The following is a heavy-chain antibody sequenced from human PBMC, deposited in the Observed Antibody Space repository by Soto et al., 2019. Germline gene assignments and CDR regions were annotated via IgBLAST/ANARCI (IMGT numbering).Heavy chain of an antibody. J-gene: IGHJ4*02. CDR2: ISSRSSTI. V-gene: IGHV3-48*02. Sequence: EVQLVASGGGLVQPGGSLGPSWAAPGFTFSSNSTNWVRQVPGKGLEWGSYISSRSSTIYYADSVKGRFTISRDNAKNSLYLQMNSLRDEDTAVYYCAREGGDVDYFDYWGQGTLVTVSS. D-gene: IGHD3-16*01. CDR1: GFTFSSNS. CDR3: AREGGDVDYFDY.